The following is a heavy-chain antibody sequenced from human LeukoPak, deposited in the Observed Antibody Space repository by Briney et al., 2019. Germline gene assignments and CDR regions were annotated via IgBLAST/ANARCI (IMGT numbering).Heavy chain of an antibody. CDR3: ATKGDTMTSYYFDY. D-gene: IGHD3-3*01. V-gene: IGHV4-39*01. J-gene: IGHJ4*02. CDR2: IYSGST. CDR1: GGSISSSSNY. Sequence: SETLSLTCTVSGGSISSSSNYWGWIRQPPGKGLEWIGSIYSGSTYYKPSLKSRATIAVDTSKNQFSLKLSSVTAADTAVYYCATKGDTMTSYYFDYWGQGTLVTVSS.